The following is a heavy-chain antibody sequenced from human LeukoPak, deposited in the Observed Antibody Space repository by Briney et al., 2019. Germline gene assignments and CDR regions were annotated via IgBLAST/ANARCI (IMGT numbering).Heavy chain of an antibody. D-gene: IGHD3-10*01. J-gene: IGHJ4*02. CDR2: IRSKAYGGTT. V-gene: IGHV3-49*04. CDR3: TRDEGSGSFDPDY. Sequence: GGSLRLSCAASGFTFSSYGMSWVRQAPGKGLEWVGFIRSKAYGGTTEYAASVKGRFTISRDDSKSIAYLQMNSLKTEDTAVYYCTRDEGSGSFDPDYWGQGTLVTVSS. CDR1: GFTFSSYG.